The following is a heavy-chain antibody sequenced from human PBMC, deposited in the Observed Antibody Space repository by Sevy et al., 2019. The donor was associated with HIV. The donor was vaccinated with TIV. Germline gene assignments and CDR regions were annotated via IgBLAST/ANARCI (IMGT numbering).Heavy chain of an antibody. CDR3: ARCVGIRENPLGYFDY. CDR1: GGSFSGYY. J-gene: IGHJ4*02. CDR2: INHSGST. D-gene: IGHD1-26*01. Sequence: SESLSLTCAVYGGSFSGYYWSWIRQPPGKGLEWIGEINHSGSTNYNPSLKSRVTISVDTSKNQFSLKLSSVTAADTXVYYCARCVGIRENPLGYFDYWGQGTLVTVSS. V-gene: IGHV4-34*01.